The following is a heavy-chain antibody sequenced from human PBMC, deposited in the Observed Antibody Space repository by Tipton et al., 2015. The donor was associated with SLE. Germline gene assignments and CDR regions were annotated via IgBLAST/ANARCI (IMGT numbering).Heavy chain of an antibody. V-gene: IGHV3-30-3*01. D-gene: IGHD2-15*01. CDR2: ISYDGSNE. Sequence: SLRLSCAASEFTFSSYDMHWVRQAPGKGLEWVAVISYDGSNEYYADSVKGRFTISRDNSKNTLYLQMNSLRAEDTAVYYCARGIGYCSGGSCYGYFDNWGQGTLVTVSS. CDR3: ARGIGYCSGGSCYGYFDN. J-gene: IGHJ4*02. CDR1: EFTFSSYD.